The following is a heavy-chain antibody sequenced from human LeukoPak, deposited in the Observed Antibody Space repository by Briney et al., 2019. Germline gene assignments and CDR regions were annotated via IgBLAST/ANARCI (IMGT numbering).Heavy chain of an antibody. D-gene: IGHD2-2*01. CDR1: GGTFSSYA. CDR2: IIPIFGTA. Sequence: GASVKVSCKASGGTFSSYAISWVRQAPGQGLEWMGGIIPIFGTANYAQKFQGRVTITTDESTSTAYMELSSLRSEDTAVYYCANLGYCSSTRCHDAFDIWGQGTMVTVSS. J-gene: IGHJ3*02. V-gene: IGHV1-69*05. CDR3: ANLGYCSSTRCHDAFDI.